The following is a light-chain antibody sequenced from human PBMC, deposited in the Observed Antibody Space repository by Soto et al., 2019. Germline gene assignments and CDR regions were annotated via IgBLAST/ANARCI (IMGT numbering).Light chain of an antibody. Sequence: EIVLTQSPGTLSLSPGERATLSCRASQSVSSSYLAWYQHKPGQAPRLLIYGASSRANGIPDRFSGSGSGTHFTLTISTLEPEDFAVYYCQHYGTSPLTFGGGTRVQI. CDR1: QSVSSSY. CDR2: GAS. V-gene: IGKV3-20*01. J-gene: IGKJ4*01. CDR3: QHYGTSPLT.